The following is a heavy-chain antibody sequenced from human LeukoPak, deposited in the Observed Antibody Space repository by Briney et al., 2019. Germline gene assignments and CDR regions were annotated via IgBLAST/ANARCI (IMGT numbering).Heavy chain of an antibody. Sequence: SAKVSCKASGGTFSSYAISWVRQAPGQGLEWMGGIIPIFGTANYAQKFQGRVTITADESTSTAYMELSSLRSEDTAVYYCARNYGSGSYQALNWFDPWGQGTLVTVSS. CDR2: IIPIFGTA. CDR1: GGTFSSYA. D-gene: IGHD3-10*01. V-gene: IGHV1-69*13. J-gene: IGHJ5*02. CDR3: ARNYGSGSYQALNWFDP.